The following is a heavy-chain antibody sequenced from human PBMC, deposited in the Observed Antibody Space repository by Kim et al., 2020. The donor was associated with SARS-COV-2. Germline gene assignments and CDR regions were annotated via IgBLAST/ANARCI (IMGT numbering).Heavy chain of an antibody. CDR2: ISSSGSTI. V-gene: IGHV3-11*01. J-gene: IGHJ5*02. D-gene: IGHD4-17*01. CDR1: GFTFSDYY. CDR3: ARMELTDYGDYVEEFDP. Sequence: GGSLRLSCAASGFTFSDYYMSWIRQAPGKGLEWVSYISSSGSTIYYADSVKGRFTISRDNAKNSLYLQMNSLRAEDTAVYYCARMELTDYGDYVEEFDPWGQGTLFTVSS.